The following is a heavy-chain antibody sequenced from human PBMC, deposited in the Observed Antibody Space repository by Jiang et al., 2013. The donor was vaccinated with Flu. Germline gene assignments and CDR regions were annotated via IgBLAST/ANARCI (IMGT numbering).Heavy chain of an antibody. CDR1: GFTFSSYG. V-gene: IGHV3-33*01. CDR3: ARDPGRGPMVRGVIIEVGWFDP. J-gene: IGHJ5*02. D-gene: IGHD3-10*01. CDR2: IWYDGSNK. Sequence: VQLLESGGGVVQPGRSLRLSCAASGFTFSSYGMHWVRQAPGKGLEWVAVIWYDGSNKYYADSVKGRFTISRDNSKNTLYLQMNSLRAEDTAVYYCARDPGRGPMVRGVIIEVGWFDPWAREPGHRLL.